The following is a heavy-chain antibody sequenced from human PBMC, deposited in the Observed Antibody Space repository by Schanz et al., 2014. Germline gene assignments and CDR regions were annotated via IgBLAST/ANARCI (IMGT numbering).Heavy chain of an antibody. CDR2: ISYDGINK. J-gene: IGHJ2*01. CDR3: ATVGSETYSIYWYFDL. CDR1: GFTFSSYP. Sequence: QVQLVESGGGVVQPGRSLRLSCAASGFTFSSYPMHWVRQAPGKGLEWVALISYDGINKYYADSVKGRFTISRDNSKNTLYLQMNSLRVEDTAVYYCATVGSETYSIYWYFDLWGRGTLVTVSS. D-gene: IGHD3-10*01. V-gene: IGHV3-30*04.